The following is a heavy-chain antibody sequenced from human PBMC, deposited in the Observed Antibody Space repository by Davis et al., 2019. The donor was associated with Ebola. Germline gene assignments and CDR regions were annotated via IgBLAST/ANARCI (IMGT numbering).Heavy chain of an antibody. D-gene: IGHD3-10*01. J-gene: IGHJ6*02. CDR1: GGSISSYY. V-gene: IGHV4-59*01. CDR3: ARVYYGSGSYYNPFYYYGMDV. CDR2: IYYSGST. Sequence: PSETLSLTCTVSGGSISSYYWSWIRQPPGKGLEWIGYIYYSGSTNYNPSLKSRVTISVDTSKNQFSLKLSSVTAADTAVYYCARVYYGSGSYYNPFYYYGMDVWGQGTTVTVSS.